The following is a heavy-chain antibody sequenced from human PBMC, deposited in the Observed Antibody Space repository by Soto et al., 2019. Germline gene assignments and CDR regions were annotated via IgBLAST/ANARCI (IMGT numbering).Heavy chain of an antibody. D-gene: IGHD6-19*01. Sequence: SETLSLTCTVSGGSISSYYWSWIRQPPGKGLEWIGYIYYSGSTNYNPSLKSRVTISVDTSKNQFSLKLSSVTAADTAVYYCARQSAVAGNWFDPWGQGTLVTVSS. J-gene: IGHJ5*02. CDR3: ARQSAVAGNWFDP. CDR2: IYYSGST. V-gene: IGHV4-59*08. CDR1: GGSISSYY.